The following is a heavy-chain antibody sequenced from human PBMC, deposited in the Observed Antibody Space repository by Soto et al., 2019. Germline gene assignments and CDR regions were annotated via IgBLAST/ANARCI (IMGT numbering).Heavy chain of an antibody. Sequence: QVQLQESGPGLVKPSQTLSLTCTVSGGSISSGDYYWSWIRQPPGKGLEWIGYIYYSGSTYYNPSLKSRVTISVDTSKNQFSLKLSAVTAADTAVDYCARVAGTFYWYFDLWGRGPLVTVSS. CDR1: GGSISSGDYY. V-gene: IGHV4-30-4*01. J-gene: IGHJ2*01. CDR3: ARVAGTFYWYFDL. D-gene: IGHD3-10*01. CDR2: IYYSGST.